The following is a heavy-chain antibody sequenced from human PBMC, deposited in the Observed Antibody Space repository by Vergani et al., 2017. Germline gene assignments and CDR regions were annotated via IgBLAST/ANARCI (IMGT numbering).Heavy chain of an antibody. V-gene: IGHV3-30*18. CDR2: ISYDGSNK. J-gene: IGHJ6*02. CDR1: GFTFSSYG. D-gene: IGHD3-10*01. CDR3: AKDRPHDGFGELFRPYYYYGMDV. Sequence: QVQLVESGGGVVQPGRSLRLSCAASGFTFSSYGMHWVRQAPGXGLEWVAVISYDGSNKYYADSVKGRFTISRDNSKNTLYLQMNSLRAEDTAVYYCAKDRPHDGFGELFRPYYYYGMDVWGQGTTVTVSS.